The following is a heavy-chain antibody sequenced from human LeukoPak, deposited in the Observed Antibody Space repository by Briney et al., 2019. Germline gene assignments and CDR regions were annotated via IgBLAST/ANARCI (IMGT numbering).Heavy chain of an antibody. D-gene: IGHD3-22*01. CDR2: INPNSGDT. CDR3: ARDLGSGYSSTYYYYYMDV. V-gene: IGHV1-2*02. CDR1: GYSFTDYH. Sequence: ASVKVSCKASGYSFTDYHMHWVRQAPGQGLEWMGWINPNSGDTNYAQKFQGRVTMTSDTSITTAYMELSRLRSDDTAVYYCARDLGSGYSSTYYYYYMDVWGKGTTVTVSS. J-gene: IGHJ6*03.